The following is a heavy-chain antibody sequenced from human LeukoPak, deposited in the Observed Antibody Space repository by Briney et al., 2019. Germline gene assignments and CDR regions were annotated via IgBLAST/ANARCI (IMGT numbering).Heavy chain of an antibody. CDR1: GFTVSSNY. CDR2: VSGSGSPI. CDR3: ARDRGGPGYTYGQPLDY. V-gene: IGHV3-11*01. D-gene: IGHD5-18*01. Sequence: GGSLRLSCAASGFTVSSNYMSWVRQAPGKGLEWVSYVSGSGSPIYYADSVKGRFTISRDNAKNSLYMQMNSLRAEDTAVYYCARDRGGPGYTYGQPLDYWGQGTLVTVSS. J-gene: IGHJ4*02.